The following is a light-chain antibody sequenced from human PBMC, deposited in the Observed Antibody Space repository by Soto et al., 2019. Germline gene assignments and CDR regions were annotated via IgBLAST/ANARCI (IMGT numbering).Light chain of an antibody. V-gene: IGKV1-33*01. Sequence: DIEMIQSPSSLSASVGDRVTITCQASQDISYYLNWFQHKPGKAPKLLIYDASNLETGVPSRFSGSRSGTDFTFTISSLQPEDIAAYYCQQYDNLPFTFGPGTKVDTK. CDR2: DAS. CDR1: QDISYY. CDR3: QQYDNLPFT. J-gene: IGKJ3*01.